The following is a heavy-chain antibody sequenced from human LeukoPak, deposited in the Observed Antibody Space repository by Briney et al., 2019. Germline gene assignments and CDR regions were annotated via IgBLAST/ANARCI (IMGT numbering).Heavy chain of an antibody. D-gene: IGHD3-22*01. CDR3: AKRGVVIRVILVGFHKEAYYFDS. CDR1: GIILSNSG. V-gene: IGHV3-23*01. CDR2: ISGSGGGT. J-gene: IGHJ4*02. Sequence: GGSLRLSCAVAGIILSNSGMSWVRQAPGKGLEWVAGISGSGGGTNYADSVKGRFTISRDNPRNTLYLQMNSLRAEDTAVYFCAKRGVVIRVILVGFHKEAYYFDSWGQGALVAVSS.